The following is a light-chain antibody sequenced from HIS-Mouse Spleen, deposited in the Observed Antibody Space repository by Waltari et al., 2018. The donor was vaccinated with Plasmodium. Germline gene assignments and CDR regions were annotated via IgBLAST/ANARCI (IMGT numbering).Light chain of an antibody. CDR3: SSYAGSNNLV. CDR1: SIDVGGYNY. Sequence: QSALTQPPSASGSPGQSVTISSTGTSIDVGGYNYVSWYQQHPGKAPMLIIYEVSNRPSVVPDRFSGSKSGNTASLTVSGLHAEDEADYYCSSYAGSNNLVFGGGTKLTVL. J-gene: IGLJ2*01. V-gene: IGLV2-8*01. CDR2: EVS.